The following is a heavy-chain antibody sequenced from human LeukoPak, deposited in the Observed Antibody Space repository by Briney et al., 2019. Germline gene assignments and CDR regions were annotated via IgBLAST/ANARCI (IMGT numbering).Heavy chain of an antibody. D-gene: IGHD3-10*01. J-gene: IGHJ4*02. Sequence: PSETLSLTCTVSGGSISSCYWSWIRQPPGKGLEWIGYIYYSGSTNYNPSLKSRVTISVDTSKNQVSLKLSSVTAADTAVYYCARDGTMVRGVIHYWGQGTLVTVSS. V-gene: IGHV4-59*12. CDR3: ARDGTMVRGVIHY. CDR2: IYYSGST. CDR1: GGSISSCY.